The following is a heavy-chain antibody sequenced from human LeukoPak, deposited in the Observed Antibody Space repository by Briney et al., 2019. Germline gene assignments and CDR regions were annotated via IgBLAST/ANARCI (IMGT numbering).Heavy chain of an antibody. V-gene: IGHV3-66*01. CDR2: IYNGGNT. CDR1: GFTVSSNY. D-gene: IGHD3-22*01. CDR3: ARAHDRGYYYGFDY. Sequence: GGSLRLSCAASGFTVSSNYMSWVRQAPGKGLEWVSVIYNGGNTYYADSVQGRFTMSRENPKNTLYLQMNSLRAEDTAVYYCARAHDRGYYYGFDYWGQGTLVTVSS. J-gene: IGHJ4*02.